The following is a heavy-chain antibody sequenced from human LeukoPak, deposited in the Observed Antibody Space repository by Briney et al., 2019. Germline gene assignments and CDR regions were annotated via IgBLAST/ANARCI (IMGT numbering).Heavy chain of an antibody. J-gene: IGHJ4*02. CDR1: GFTFSSYD. CDR2: IGTAGDT. D-gene: IGHD6-13*01. Sequence: GGSLRLSCAASGFTFSSYDMHWVRQATGKGLEWVSAIGTAGDTYYPGSVKGRFTISRENAKNSLYLQKNSLRAGDTAVYYCARTHSSSWSYYFDYWGQGTLVTVSS. CDR3: ARTHSSSWSYYFDY. V-gene: IGHV3-13*01.